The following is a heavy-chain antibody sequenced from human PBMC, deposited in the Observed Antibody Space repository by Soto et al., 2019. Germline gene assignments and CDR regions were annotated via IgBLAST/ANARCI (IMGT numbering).Heavy chain of an antibody. Sequence: QVQLQESGPGLVKPSQTLSLTCTVSGGSISSGDYYWSWIRQPPGKGLEWIGYIYSSGSAYYKQPLKSRVTMSVDTSKNQFSLKLNSVTAADTAVYYCAGLSGYYYDASAYSCDSWGQGTLVTASS. CDR3: AGLSGYYYDASAYSCDS. J-gene: IGHJ4*02. CDR2: IYSSGSA. V-gene: IGHV4-30-4*01. CDR1: GGSISSGDYY. D-gene: IGHD3-22*01.